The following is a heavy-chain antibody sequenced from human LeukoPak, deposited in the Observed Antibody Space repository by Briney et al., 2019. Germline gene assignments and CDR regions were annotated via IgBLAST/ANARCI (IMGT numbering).Heavy chain of an antibody. D-gene: IGHD2-2*01. V-gene: IGHV3-23*01. J-gene: IGHJ4*02. CDR2: ISDSGGNT. CDR3: AIVARGCSITSCYIDS. CDR1: GFPFSNYW. Sequence: GGSLRLSCAASGFPFSNYWMNWVREAPGKGLEWVSGISDSGGNTYHADSVKGRFTISRDNSKNTVYLQMNSLRVEDTAVYYCAIVARGCSITSCYIDSWGQGTLVTVSS.